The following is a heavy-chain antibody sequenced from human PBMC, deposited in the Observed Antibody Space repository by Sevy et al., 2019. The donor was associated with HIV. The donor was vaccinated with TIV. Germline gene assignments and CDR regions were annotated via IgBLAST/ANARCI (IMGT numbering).Heavy chain of an antibody. D-gene: IGHD1-1*01. CDR1: GGSISSYF. Sequence: SETLSLTCSVSGGSISSYFWTWVRQSPGKGLEWIGNIYFPGNTDYSPSLKSRVTLSLDTSKSQFSLTLKSVTAADTVIYFCARDSTTRPRVLDYWGQGTLVTVSS. J-gene: IGHJ4*02. V-gene: IGHV4-59*01. CDR2: IYFPGNT. CDR3: ARDSTTRPRVLDY.